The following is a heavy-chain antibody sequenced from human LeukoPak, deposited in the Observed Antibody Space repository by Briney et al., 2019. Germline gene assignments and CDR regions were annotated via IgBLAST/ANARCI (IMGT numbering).Heavy chain of an antibody. D-gene: IGHD2-2*01. CDR1: GFTFSSYS. CDR2: ISSSSSYI. Sequence: PGGSLRLSCAASGFTFSSYSMNWVRQAPGKGLEWVSSISSSSSYIYYADSVKGRFTISRDNAKNSLYLQMNSLRAEDTAVYYCARQRGQGYCSSTSCQRPFDPWGQGTLVTVSS. CDR3: ARQRGQGYCSSTSCQRPFDP. J-gene: IGHJ5*02. V-gene: IGHV3-21*01.